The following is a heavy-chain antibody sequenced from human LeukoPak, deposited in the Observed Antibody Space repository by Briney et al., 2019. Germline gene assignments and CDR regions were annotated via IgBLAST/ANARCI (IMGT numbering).Heavy chain of an antibody. J-gene: IGHJ4*02. Sequence: ASVKVSCKASGYTFTSYDISWVRQATGQGLEWMGWMNPNSGNTGYAQKFQGRVTMTRNTSISTAYMELSSLRSEDTAVYYCARVGTAMVTYDYWGQGTLVTVSS. CDR2: MNPNSGNT. CDR3: ARVGTAMVTYDY. V-gene: IGHV1-8*01. CDR1: GYTFTSYD. D-gene: IGHD5-18*01.